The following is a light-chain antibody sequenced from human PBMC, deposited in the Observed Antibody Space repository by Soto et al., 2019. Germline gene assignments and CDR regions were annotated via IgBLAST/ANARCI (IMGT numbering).Light chain of an antibody. CDR3: QQYENLPT. J-gene: IGKJ5*01. V-gene: IGKV1-33*01. CDR2: DAS. Sequence: DIQMTQSPSSLSSSLGDRVTITCQASQNINNYLNWYQQKPGRAPKLLIYDASNLEAGVHSSFRGSGSGTDFTFTISRLQPEDIATYYCQQYENLPTCGQGTRLEIK. CDR1: QNINNY.